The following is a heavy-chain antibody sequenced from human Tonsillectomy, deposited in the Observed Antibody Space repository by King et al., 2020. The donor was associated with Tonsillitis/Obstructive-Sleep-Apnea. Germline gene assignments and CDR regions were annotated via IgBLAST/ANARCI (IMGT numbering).Heavy chain of an antibody. Sequence: VQLVESGGGLVQPGGSLRLSCAASGFTFSSYAMTWFLQAPGKGLELVSTISGSGGGPSFADSVKGRFTISSDNSRNTLYLQMNSLRAEDTAVYYCASEVVAYYYDSSAYYFDYWGQGTLVTVSS. V-gene: IGHV3-23*04. CDR1: GFTFSSYA. CDR2: ISGSGGGP. CDR3: ASEVVAYYYDSSAYYFDY. D-gene: IGHD3-22*01. J-gene: IGHJ4*02.